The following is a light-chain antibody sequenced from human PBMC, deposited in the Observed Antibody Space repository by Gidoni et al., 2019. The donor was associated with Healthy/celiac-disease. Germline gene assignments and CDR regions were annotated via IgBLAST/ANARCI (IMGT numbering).Light chain of an antibody. CDR3: SSDTSSSTLV. J-gene: IGLJ2*01. V-gene: IGLV2-14*01. CDR2: EVS. CDR1: SSDVCCYTF. Sequence: QSDLPQPASVSGSPGQSITISCTGTSSDVCCYTFVSWYQPHQGKAPKLMIHEVSNRPSGVSNRFSGFKSGNTASLTISGLQDEDEADYYCSSDTSSSTLVFGGGTKLAVL.